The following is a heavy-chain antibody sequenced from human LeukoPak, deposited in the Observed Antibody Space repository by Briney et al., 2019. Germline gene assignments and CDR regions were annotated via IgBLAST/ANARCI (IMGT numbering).Heavy chain of an antibody. CDR2: IIPMHAPA. Sequence: SVKVPCKASGGTFNKYAITWVRQVPGQGLEWMGGIIPMHAPARYAQNFQGRVTITTDESTGTAYMELSSLKSEDTALYYCARGAHGGIFSGWSPPWGRETLVTVSS. V-gene: IGHV1-69*05. CDR3: ARGAHGGIFSGWSPP. J-gene: IGHJ5*02. CDR1: GGTFNKYA. D-gene: IGHD3-3*01.